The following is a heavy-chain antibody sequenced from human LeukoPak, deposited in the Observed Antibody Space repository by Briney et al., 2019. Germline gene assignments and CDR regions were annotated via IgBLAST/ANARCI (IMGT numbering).Heavy chain of an antibody. CDR3: ARQLSKLLVVVPAAIWTVDY. V-gene: IGHV4-39*01. CDR1: GGSISSSSYY. D-gene: IGHD2-2*02. J-gene: IGHJ4*02. CDR2: IYYSGST. Sequence: PSETLSLTCTVSGGSISSSSYYWGWIRQPPGKGLEWIGSIYYSGSTYYNPSLKSRVTISVDTSKNQFSLKLSSVTAADTAVYYCARQLSKLLVVVPAAIWTVDYWGQGTLVTVSS.